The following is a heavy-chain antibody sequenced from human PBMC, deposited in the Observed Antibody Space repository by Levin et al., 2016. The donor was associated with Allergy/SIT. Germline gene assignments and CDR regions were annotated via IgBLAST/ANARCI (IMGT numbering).Heavy chain of an antibody. CDR3: ARDRPLWHHYYYYYGMDV. V-gene: IGHV3-48*01. D-gene: IGHD2-21*01. CDR2: ISSNSSTI. CDR1: TFTFSSYS. J-gene: IGHJ6*02. Sequence: GGSLRLSCADSTFTFSSYSFNWVRQAPGKGLEWISYISSNSSTINYAESVKGRFTISRDNHNNALYLQMNNLRAEDTAVYYCARDRPLWHHYYYYYGMDVWGQGTTVTVSS.